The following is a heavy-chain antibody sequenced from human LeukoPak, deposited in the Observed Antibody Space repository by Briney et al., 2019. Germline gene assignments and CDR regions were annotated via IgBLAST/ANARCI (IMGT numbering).Heavy chain of an antibody. CDR1: GGSISSSSYY. V-gene: IGHV4-39*01. J-gene: IGHJ4*02. CDR3: ARHPPTVMRYYFDY. Sequence: PSETLSLTCTVSGGSISSSSYYWGWIRQPPGKGLEWIGSIYYSGSTYYNPSLKSRVTISVDTSKNQFSLKLSSVTAADTAVYYCARHPPTVMRYYFDYWGQGTLVTVSS. CDR2: IYYSGST. D-gene: IGHD4-11*01.